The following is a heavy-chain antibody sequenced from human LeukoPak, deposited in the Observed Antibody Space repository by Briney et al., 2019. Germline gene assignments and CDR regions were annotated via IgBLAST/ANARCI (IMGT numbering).Heavy chain of an antibody. Sequence: PGGSLRLSCAASGFTFSSYAMHWVRQAPGKGLEWVAVISYDGSNKYYADSVKGRFTISRDNSKNTLYLQMNSLRAEDTAVYYCARDLGPYSSSRVLLYWSQGTLVTVSS. CDR2: ISYDGSNK. D-gene: IGHD6-6*01. CDR1: GFTFSSYA. V-gene: IGHV3-30*04. CDR3: ARDLGPYSSSRVLLY. J-gene: IGHJ4*02.